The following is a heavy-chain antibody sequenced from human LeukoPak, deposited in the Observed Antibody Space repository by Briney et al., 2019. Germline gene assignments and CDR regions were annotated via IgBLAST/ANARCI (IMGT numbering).Heavy chain of an antibody. CDR3: ARAMRIAAAGTFYFDY. D-gene: IGHD6-25*01. J-gene: IGHJ4*02. Sequence: SQTLSLTCAISGDSVSSNSATWNWIRQSPSRGLEWLGRTYYRSKWYNDYAVSVKSRITINPDTSKNQFSLQLNSVTPEDTAVYYCARAMRIAAAGTFYFDYWGQGTLVTVSS. V-gene: IGHV6-1*01. CDR1: GDSVSSNSAT. CDR2: TYYRSKWYN.